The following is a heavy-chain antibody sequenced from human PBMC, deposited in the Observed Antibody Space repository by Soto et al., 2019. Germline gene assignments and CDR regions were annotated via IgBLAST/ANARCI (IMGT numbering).Heavy chain of an antibody. CDR1: GFTFTDYG. CDR3: ARGGIGSFDY. D-gene: IGHD3-16*01. CDR2: IHSDGATT. J-gene: IGHJ4*02. V-gene: IGHV3-74*03. Sequence: EVHLVESGGGLVQPGGSLRLSCAASGFTFTDYGMHWVRQSPGKGLVWVSHIHSDGATTTYADSVQGRFTISRDNARNTVSLHTNGLRVDDTAGYYCARGGIGSFDYWGQGARVSASS.